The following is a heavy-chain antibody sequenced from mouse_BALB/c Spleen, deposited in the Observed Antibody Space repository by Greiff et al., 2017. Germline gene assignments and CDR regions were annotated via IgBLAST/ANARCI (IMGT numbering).Heavy chain of an antibody. V-gene: IGHV1-82*01. CDR1: GYAFSSSW. J-gene: IGHJ3*01. CDR3: ARGCYYGSSGGFAY. Sequence: QVQLQQSGPELVKPGASVKISCKASGYAFSSSWMNWVKQRPGQGLEWIGRIYPGDGDTNYNGKFKGKATLTADKSSSTAYMQLSSLTSVDSAVYFCARGCYYGSSGGFAYWGQGTLVTVSA. D-gene: IGHD1-1*01. CDR2: IYPGDGDT.